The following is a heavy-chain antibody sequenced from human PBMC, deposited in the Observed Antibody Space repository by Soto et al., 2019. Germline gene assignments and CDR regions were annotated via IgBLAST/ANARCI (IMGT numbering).Heavy chain of an antibody. CDR3: ARVEQLWLRSFPPGY. D-gene: IGHD5-18*01. J-gene: IGHJ4*02. V-gene: IGHV1-2*02. CDR1: GYTFTGYY. Sequence: ASVKVSCKASGYTFTGYYMHWVRQAPGQGLEWMGWINPNSGGTNYAQKFQGRATMTRDTSISTAYMELSRLRSDDTAVYYCARVEQLWLRSFPPGYWGQGTLVTVSS. CDR2: INPNSGGT.